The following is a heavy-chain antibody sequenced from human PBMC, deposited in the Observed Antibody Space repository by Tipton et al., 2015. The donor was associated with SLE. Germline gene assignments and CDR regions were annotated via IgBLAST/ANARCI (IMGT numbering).Heavy chain of an antibody. CDR3: ARHLTDYWYFEL. CDR2: IYYSGST. Sequence: LRLSCTVSGGSISSSSYYWGWIRQPPGKGLEWIGSIYYSGSTYYNPSLKSRVTISVDTFKNQFSLKLSSVTAADTAVYYCARHLTDYWYFELWGRGTLVTVAS. D-gene: IGHD7-27*01. CDR1: GGSISSSSYY. V-gene: IGHV4-39*01. J-gene: IGHJ2*01.